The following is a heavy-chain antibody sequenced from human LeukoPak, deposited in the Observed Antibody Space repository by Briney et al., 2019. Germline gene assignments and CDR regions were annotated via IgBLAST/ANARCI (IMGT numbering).Heavy chain of an antibody. V-gene: IGHV2-26*01. CDR3: ARITGYCSGGSCRYFDY. D-gene: IGHD2-15*01. Sequence: ESGPTLVNPTEALTQTCTVSGFSLSNARMGVSWIRQPPGKALEWLAHIFSNDEKSYSTSLKSRLTISKDTSKSQVVLTMTNMDPVDTATYYCARITGYCSGGSCRYFDYWGQGTLVTVSS. CDR1: GFSLSNARMG. CDR2: IFSNDEK. J-gene: IGHJ4*02.